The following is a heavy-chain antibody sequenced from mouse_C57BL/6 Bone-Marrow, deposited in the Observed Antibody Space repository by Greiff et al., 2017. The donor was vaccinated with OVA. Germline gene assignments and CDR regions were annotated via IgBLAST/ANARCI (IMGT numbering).Heavy chain of an antibody. J-gene: IGHJ4*01. CDR1: GYSFTGYY. Sequence: EVQLQQSGPELVKPGASVKISCKASGYSFTGYYLNWVKQSPEKSLEWIGEINPSTGGTTYTQKFKAKATLPVDKSSSTAYMQLKSLTSEDSAVYYCARELKAMDYWGQGTTVTVSS. CDR3: ARELKAMDY. D-gene: IGHD1-3*01. CDR2: INPSTGGT. V-gene: IGHV1-42*01.